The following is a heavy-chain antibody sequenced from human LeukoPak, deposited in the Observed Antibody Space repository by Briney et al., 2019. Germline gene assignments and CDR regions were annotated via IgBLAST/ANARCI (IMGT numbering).Heavy chain of an antibody. D-gene: IGHD2-15*01. CDR2: ISSSGSTI. CDR1: GFTFSDYY. J-gene: IGHJ3*02. CDR3: ARDRYCSGGSCYSVSDDAFDI. V-gene: IGHV3-11*01. Sequence: GGSLRLSCAASGFTFSDYYMSWIRQAPGKGLEWVSYISSSGSTIYYADSVEGRFTISRDNAKNSLYLQMNSPRAEDTAVYYCARDRYCSGGSCYSVSDDAFDIWGQGTMVTVSS.